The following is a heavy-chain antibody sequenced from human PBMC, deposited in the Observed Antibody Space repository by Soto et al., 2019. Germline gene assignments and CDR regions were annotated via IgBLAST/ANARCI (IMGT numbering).Heavy chain of an antibody. J-gene: IGHJ5*02. D-gene: IGHD4-17*01. CDR3: VRDGSKTLRDCFDP. V-gene: IGHV4-4*07. CDR1: GGSMSKFY. CDR2: VYATGTS. Sequence: SETLSLTCSVSGGSMSKFYWSWIRKTAGKGLEWMGRVYATGTSDYNPSLRSRIAMSVDISKKTFSLRLGSVTAADTGVYYCVRDGSKTLRDCFDPWGQGILVTVSS.